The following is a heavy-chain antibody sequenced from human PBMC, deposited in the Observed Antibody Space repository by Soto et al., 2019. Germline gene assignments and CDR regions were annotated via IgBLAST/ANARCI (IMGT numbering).Heavy chain of an antibody. D-gene: IGHD3-10*01. V-gene: IGHV3-30*03. J-gene: IGHJ4*02. CDR3: SVEVASGY. Sequence: QVQLVESGGGVVQPGRSLRLSCAVSGFTVSTYGMHWVRQAPGKGLEWVAVISRDGGTKYYADSVKGRFTISRDNSRNTLFLEMNSLRGDDLAVYYCSVEVASGYCGQGSLVTV. CDR1: GFTVSTYG. CDR2: ISRDGGTK.